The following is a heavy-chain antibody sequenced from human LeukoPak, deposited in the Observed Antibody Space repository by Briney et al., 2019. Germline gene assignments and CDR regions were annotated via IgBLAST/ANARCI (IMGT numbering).Heavy chain of an antibody. CDR3: ASQVNWNYDY. J-gene: IGHJ4*02. CDR1: GFTFSSYE. CDR2: ISSSGSTI. Sequence: GGPLRLSCAASGFTFSSYEMNWVRQAPGKGLEWVSYISSSGSTIYYADSVKGRFTISRDNAKNSLYLQMNSLRAEDTAVYYCASQVNWNYDYWGQGTLVTVSS. V-gene: IGHV3-48*03. D-gene: IGHD1-1*01.